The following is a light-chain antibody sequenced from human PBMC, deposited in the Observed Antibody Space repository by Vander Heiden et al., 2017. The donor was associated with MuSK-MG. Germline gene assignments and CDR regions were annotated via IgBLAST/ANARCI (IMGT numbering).Light chain of an antibody. CDR1: NIGSNS. J-gene: IGLJ2*01. Sequence: SSVLPQPPSVSVAPGQTANITCGGSNIGSNSVHWYQQKPGQAPVLVVYGDTDRPSGIPDRFSGSNSGTTATLTISRVEAGDDADYYCQVWESSSDCVFGGGTKLTVL. CDR2: GDT. V-gene: IGLV3-21*02. CDR3: QVWESSSDCV.